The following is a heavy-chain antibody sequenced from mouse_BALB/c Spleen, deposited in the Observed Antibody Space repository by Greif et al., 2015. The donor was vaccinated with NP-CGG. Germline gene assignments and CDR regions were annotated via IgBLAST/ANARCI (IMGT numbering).Heavy chain of an antibody. J-gene: IGHJ2*01. Sequence: EVKLQESGTVLARPGASVKMSCKASGYTFTSYWMHWVKQRPGQGLEWIGAIYPGNSDTSYNQKFKDKAKLTAVTSTSTAYMELSSLTNEDSAVYYCTRSLNWDVSPFDYWGQGTTLTVSS. CDR3: TRSLNWDVSPFDY. D-gene: IGHD4-1*01. CDR2: IYPGNSDT. V-gene: IGHV1-5*01. CDR1: GYTFTSYW.